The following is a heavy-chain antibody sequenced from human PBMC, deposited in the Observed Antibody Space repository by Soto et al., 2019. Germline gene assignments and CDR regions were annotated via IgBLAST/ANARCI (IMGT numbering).Heavy chain of an antibody. V-gene: IGHV4-39*01. CDR1: GGSISSSSHY. CDR3: ARNGYDTSNHHFDP. CDR2: IYYDGNT. D-gene: IGHD3-22*01. J-gene: IGHJ5*02. Sequence: PSETLSLTCTVSGGSISSSSHYWGWIRQPPGKGLECIGNIYYDGNTYYNPSLKSRVTISLDTSKNQFSLRLDSVTAADTAVYFCARNGYDTSNHHFDPWRQGNLVTVSS.